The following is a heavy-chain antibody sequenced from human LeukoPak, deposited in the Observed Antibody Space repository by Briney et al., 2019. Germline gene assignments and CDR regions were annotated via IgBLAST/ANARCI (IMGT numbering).Heavy chain of an antibody. CDR1: GFTFSSYG. V-gene: IGHV3-30*02. J-gene: IGHJ5*01. CDR2: IRYDGSNK. Sequence: PGGSLRLSCAASGFTFSSYGMHWVRQAPGKGLEWVAFIRYDGSNKYYADSVKGRFTISRDNSKNTLYLQMNSLRAEDTAVYYCARRRAYGSWFDYWGQGTLVTVSS. D-gene: IGHD2-21*01. CDR3: ARRRAYGSWFDY.